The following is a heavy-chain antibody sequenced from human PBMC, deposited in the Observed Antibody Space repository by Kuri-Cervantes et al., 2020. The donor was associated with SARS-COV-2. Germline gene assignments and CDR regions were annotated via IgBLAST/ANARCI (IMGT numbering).Heavy chain of an antibody. D-gene: IGHD2-2*01. CDR1: GFTFSSYS. CDR2: ISSSSSTI. Sequence: GGSLRLSCAASGFTFSSYSMNWVRQAPGKGLEWVSYISSSSSTIYYADSLKGRFTISRDNAKNSLYLQMNSLRAEDTAVYYCAAVTCSSTSCYDAFDIWGQGTMVTVSS. J-gene: IGHJ3*02. V-gene: IGHV3-48*01. CDR3: AAVTCSSTSCYDAFDI.